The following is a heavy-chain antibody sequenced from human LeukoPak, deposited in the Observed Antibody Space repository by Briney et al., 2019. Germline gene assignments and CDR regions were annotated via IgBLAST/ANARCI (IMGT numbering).Heavy chain of an antibody. CDR1: GGSFSGYY. D-gene: IGHD3-22*01. CDR2: INHRGRI. CDR3: ARNDDSSGYLYYFDY. J-gene: IGHJ4*02. V-gene: IGHV4-34*01. Sequence: SETLSLTCAVYGGSFSGYYWSWIRQPPGKGLEWIGEINHRGRINYNPSLKSRVTISVDKSKNQFSLKLSSVTAADTAVYYCARNDDSSGYLYYFDYWGQGTLVTVSS.